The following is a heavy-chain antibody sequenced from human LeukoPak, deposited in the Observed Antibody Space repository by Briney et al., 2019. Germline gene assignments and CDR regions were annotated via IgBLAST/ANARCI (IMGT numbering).Heavy chain of an antibody. CDR1: GFTLGSYA. CDR3: AKGRCSGGSCYGRGFDY. Sequence: GGSLRLSCAASGFTLGSYAMSWVRQAPGKGLQWVSAISGSGGSTYSADSVKGRFTISRDNSRNTLYLQMNSLRAEDTAVYYCAKGRCSGGSCYGRGFDYWGQGTLVTVSS. J-gene: IGHJ4*02. CDR2: ISGSGGST. D-gene: IGHD2-15*01. V-gene: IGHV3-23*01.